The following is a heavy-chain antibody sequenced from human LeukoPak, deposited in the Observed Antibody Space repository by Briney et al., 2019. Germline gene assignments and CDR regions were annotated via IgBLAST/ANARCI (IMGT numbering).Heavy chain of an antibody. D-gene: IGHD5-24*01. CDR1: GYTFSTHW. J-gene: IGHJ3*02. CDR3: ATRRDGPLDAFDI. V-gene: IGHV5-51*01. Sequence: GESLKISCKGSGYTFSTHWIGCVRQMPGIGLEWMGIIYPGDSDTRYSPSFQGQVTISADKSINTAYLQWTSLKASDTAIYYCATRRDGPLDAFDIWGQGTMVTVSS. CDR2: IYPGDSDT.